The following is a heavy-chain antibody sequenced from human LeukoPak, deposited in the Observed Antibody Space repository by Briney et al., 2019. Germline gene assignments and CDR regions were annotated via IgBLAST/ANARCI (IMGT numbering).Heavy chain of an antibody. Sequence: GGSLRLSCAASGFTFSSYAMHWVRQAPGKGLEWVAVISYDGSNKYYADSVKGRFTISRDNSKNTLYLQMNSLRAEDTAVYYCARDPLDCSSTSCYYYYYYYMDVWGKGTTVTVSS. J-gene: IGHJ6*03. CDR3: ARDPLDCSSTSCYYYYYYYMDV. V-gene: IGHV3-30*01. CDR1: GFTFSSYA. CDR2: ISYDGSNK. D-gene: IGHD2-2*01.